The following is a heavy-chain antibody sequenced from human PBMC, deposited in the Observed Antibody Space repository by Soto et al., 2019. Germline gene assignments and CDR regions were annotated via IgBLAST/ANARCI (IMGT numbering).Heavy chain of an antibody. CDR3: AKARSNYGYFAFDI. CDR2: INWDSGAI. D-gene: IGHD5-18*01. Sequence: EVQVVESGGDLVQPGRSLRLSCAASGFTFDDYAMHWVRQVPGKGLEWVSGINWDSGAIGYADSVKGRFTISGDNAKNSLYLQMNSLRAEDTALYYCAKARSNYGYFAFDIWGQGTVVTVSS. V-gene: IGHV3-9*01. J-gene: IGHJ3*02. CDR1: GFTFDDYA.